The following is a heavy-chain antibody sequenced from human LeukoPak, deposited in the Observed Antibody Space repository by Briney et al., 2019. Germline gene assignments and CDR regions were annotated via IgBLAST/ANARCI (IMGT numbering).Heavy chain of an antibody. J-gene: IGHJ2*01. CDR1: AFAFSSYS. CDR2: ISSNSDTI. CDR3: AMSFDF. Sequence: GGSLRLSCAASAFAFSSYSMNWVRQAPGKGLEWVSYISSNSDTIYYADSVKGRFTISRDNGKNSLYLQMNGLRAEDTAVYYCAMSFDFWGRGTLVTVSS. V-gene: IGHV3-48*01.